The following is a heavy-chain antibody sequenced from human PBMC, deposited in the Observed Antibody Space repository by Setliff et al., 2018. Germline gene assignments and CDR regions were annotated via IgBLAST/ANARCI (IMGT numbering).Heavy chain of an antibody. CDR3: ARDPNGDYVGSFDP. D-gene: IGHD4-17*01. V-gene: IGHV3-23*01. Sequence: ETLSLTCAVYGASFSGTYCSWIRQAPGKGLEWVSSIHVSGTTTYYADSVKGRFTISRDNSRNTLYLQMNSLRAEDTASYYCARDPNGDYVGSFDPWGQGILVTVSS. CDR1: GASFSGTY. J-gene: IGHJ5*02. CDR2: IHVSGTTT.